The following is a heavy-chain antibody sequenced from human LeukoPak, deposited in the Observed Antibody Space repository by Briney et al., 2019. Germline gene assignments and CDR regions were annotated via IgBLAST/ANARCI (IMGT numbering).Heavy chain of an antibody. CDR1: GFTFDDYA. Sequence: GRSLRLSCAASGFTFDDYAMHWVRQAPGKGLEWVPGINWNSGSIGYADSVKGRFTISRDNAKNSLYLQMNSLRAEDTALYYCAKGRGYSYGYLADYWGQGTLVTVSS. J-gene: IGHJ4*02. D-gene: IGHD5-18*01. V-gene: IGHV3-9*01. CDR3: AKGRGYSYGYLADY. CDR2: INWNSGSI.